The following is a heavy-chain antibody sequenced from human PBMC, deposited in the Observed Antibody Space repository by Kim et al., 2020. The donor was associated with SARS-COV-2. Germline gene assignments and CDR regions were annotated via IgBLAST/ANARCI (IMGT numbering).Heavy chain of an antibody. D-gene: IGHD4-4*01. V-gene: IGHV3-73*01. Sequence: GRSLRLSCAASGFILSDSFLHWVRQASGKGPEWVGRIRSKANSDATVYAASVKGRFIISRDDSQNTAYLQMNSLETEDTAVYYCSSTTEAPASNVYWGQGTLVTVSS. J-gene: IGHJ4*02. CDR3: SSTTEAPASNVY. CDR2: IRSKANSDAT. CDR1: GFILSDSF.